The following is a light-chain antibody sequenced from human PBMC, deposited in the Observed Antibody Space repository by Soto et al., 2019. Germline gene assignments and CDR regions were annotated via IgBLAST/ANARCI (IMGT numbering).Light chain of an antibody. CDR3: SSYTSSSTLGV. V-gene: IGLV2-14*01. J-gene: IGLJ3*02. CDR1: SSDIGGYNY. Sequence: QSALTQPASGSGSPGQSITISCTGTSSDIGGYNYVSWYQQHPGKAPKLIIYEVSNRPSGGSNRFSGSKSGNTASLTISGLQAEDEADYYCSSYTSSSTLGVFGGGTKVTVL. CDR2: EVS.